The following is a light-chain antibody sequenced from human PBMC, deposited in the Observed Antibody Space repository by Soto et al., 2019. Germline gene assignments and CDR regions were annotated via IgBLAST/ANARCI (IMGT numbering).Light chain of an antibody. Sequence: QSVLTQPASVSGSPGQSITISCTGTSSDVGNYNLVSWYQQHPGKAPKVMIYEVSKRPSGVSNRFSGSKSGNTASLTISGLQAEDEADYSCCSYAGSSTYVFGTGTKLTVL. CDR3: CSYAGSSTYV. CDR1: SSDVGNYNL. J-gene: IGLJ1*01. V-gene: IGLV2-23*02. CDR2: EVS.